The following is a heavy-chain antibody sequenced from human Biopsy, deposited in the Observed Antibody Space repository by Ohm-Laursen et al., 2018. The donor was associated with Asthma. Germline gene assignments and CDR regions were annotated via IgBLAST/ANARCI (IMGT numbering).Heavy chain of an antibody. V-gene: IGHV3-23*01. CDR2: ITGSGGTT. CDR3: AKDFRGIAVAGDRGFDY. J-gene: IGHJ4*02. Sequence: SLRLSCAASGFTFSSSAMSWVRQAPGKGLERVSAITGSGGTTYYADSVRGRFTISRDNSKSTLFLQMDSLSAEDTAVYYSAKDFRGIAVAGDRGFDYWGQGTLVTVSS. CDR1: GFTFSSSA. D-gene: IGHD6-19*01.